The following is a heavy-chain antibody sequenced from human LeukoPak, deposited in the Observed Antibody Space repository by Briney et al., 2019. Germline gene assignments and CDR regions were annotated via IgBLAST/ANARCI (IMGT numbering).Heavy chain of an antibody. CDR1: GFTVSTNY. CDR3: ARDYPYYYDSSGYYSFDY. V-gene: IGHV3-66*01. J-gene: IGHJ4*02. D-gene: IGHD3-22*01. CDR2: IYSGGST. Sequence: GGSLRLSCAASGFTVSTNYMSWVRQAPGKGLEWVSVIYSGGSTYYADSVKGRFTISRDNSRNTLYLQMNSLRAEDTAVYYCARDYPYYYDSSGYYSFDYWGQGTLVTVSS.